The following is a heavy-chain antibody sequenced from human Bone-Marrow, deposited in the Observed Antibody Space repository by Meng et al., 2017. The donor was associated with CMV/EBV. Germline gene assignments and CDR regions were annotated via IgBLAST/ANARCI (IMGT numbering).Heavy chain of an antibody. V-gene: IGHV3-33*01. CDR3: ARARTPCSSTSCYTVDAFDI. CDR2: IWYDGSNK. CDR1: GFTFSSYG. J-gene: IGHJ3*02. Sequence: GESLKISCAASGFTFSSYGMHWVRQAPGKGLEWVAVIWYDGSNKYYADSVKGRFTISRDNSKNTLYLQMNSLRAEDTAVYYCARARTPCSSTSCYTVDAFDIWGQGTMVTVSS. D-gene: IGHD2-2*02.